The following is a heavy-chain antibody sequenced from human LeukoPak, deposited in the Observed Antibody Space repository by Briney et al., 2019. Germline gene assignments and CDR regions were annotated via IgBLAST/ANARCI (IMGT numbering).Heavy chain of an antibody. CDR1: GGTFSSYA. V-gene: IGHV1-69*05. J-gene: IGHJ3*02. CDR2: IIPIFGTA. CDR3: ARDSRLVIGAFDI. Sequence: SAKVSCKASGGTFSSYAISWLRQAPGQGLEWMGRIIPIFGTANYAQKFQGRVTITTDESTSTAYMELSSLRSEDTAVYYCARDSRLVIGAFDIWGQGTMVTLSS. D-gene: IGHD3-9*01.